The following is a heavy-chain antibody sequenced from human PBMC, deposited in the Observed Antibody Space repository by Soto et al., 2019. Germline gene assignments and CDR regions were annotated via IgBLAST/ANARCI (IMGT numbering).Heavy chain of an antibody. CDR1: GYLFSLFW. V-gene: IGHV5-10-1*04. CDR2: IDPSNSYV. Sequence: PVGYLMLSCQSFGYLFSLFWFCWVRQLPGKGLEWVGRIDPSNSYVAYSPSFQGQVTLSVDRSARTAFLHWSSLNASDSATYYCARHQAGSWNANLEFWGQGSQVTVSS. J-gene: IGHJ4*02. D-gene: IGHD6-19*01. CDR3: ARHQAGSWNANLEF.